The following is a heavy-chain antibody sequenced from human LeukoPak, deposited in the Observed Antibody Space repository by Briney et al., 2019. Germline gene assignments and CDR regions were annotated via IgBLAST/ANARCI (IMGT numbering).Heavy chain of an antibody. D-gene: IGHD3-10*01. V-gene: IGHV3-30*14. CDR2: ISYDGSNK. CDR1: GFTFSSYA. CDR3: ARAKPKNMVRGLIMRRESRYYFDY. J-gene: IGHJ4*02. Sequence: PGGSLRLSCAASGFTFSSYAMHWVRRAPGKVLEWVAVISYDGSNKYYADSVKGRFTISRDNSKSTLYIQMNSLRAEDTAVYYCARAKPKNMVRGLIMRRESRYYFDYWGQGTLVTVSS.